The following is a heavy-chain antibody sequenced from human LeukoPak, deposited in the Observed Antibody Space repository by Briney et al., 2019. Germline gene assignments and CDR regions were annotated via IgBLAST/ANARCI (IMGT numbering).Heavy chain of an antibody. CDR2: MNPNSGNT. J-gene: IGHJ4*02. CDR1: GYTFTSYD. D-gene: IGHD1-26*01. Sequence: ASVKVSCKASGYTFTSYDINWVRQATGQGLEWMGWMNPNSGNTGYAQKFQGRVTITRNTSISTAYMELSSLRSEDTAVYYCARGGVGATSFDYWGQGTLVTASP. CDR3: ARGGVGATSFDY. V-gene: IGHV1-8*03.